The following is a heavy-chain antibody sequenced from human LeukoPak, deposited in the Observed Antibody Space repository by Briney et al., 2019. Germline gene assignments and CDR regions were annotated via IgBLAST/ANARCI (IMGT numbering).Heavy chain of an antibody. CDR1: GYTFAGYY. D-gene: IGHD2-21*02. V-gene: IGHV1-2*02. Sequence: ASVKVSCKASGYTFAGYYIHWVRQAPGQGLEWMGWISPNSGGTNYARKFQGRVTMTRDTSISTAYMELSRLRSDDTAVYYCAREVCGGVCADYWGQGTLVTVSS. CDR3: AREVCGGVCADY. CDR2: ISPNSGGT. J-gene: IGHJ4*02.